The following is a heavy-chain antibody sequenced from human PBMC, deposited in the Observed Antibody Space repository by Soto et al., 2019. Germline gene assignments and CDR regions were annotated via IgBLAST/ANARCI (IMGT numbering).Heavy chain of an antibody. D-gene: IGHD1-26*01. V-gene: IGHV1-46*01. Sequence: ASVKISCKASGYNLTTFFMHWVRQAPGQGLAWMGVINPGYPACSRTTYAQKAQGRVTMTTDTSTSTVYMELHRLRPDATAASQCAREAIVERATPGMDVCGQRTTVTASS. CDR3: AREAIVERATPGMDV. CDR1: GYNLTTFF. CDR2: INPGYPACSRT. J-gene: IGHJ6*02.